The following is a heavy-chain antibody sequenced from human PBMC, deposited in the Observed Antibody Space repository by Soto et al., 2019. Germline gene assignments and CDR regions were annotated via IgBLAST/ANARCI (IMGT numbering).Heavy chain of an antibody. CDR2: ISYDGSNK. D-gene: IGHD4-17*01. CDR3: AKESMPEHYGDTLFDY. J-gene: IGHJ4*02. CDR1: GFTFSSYG. V-gene: IGHV3-30*18. Sequence: PGGSLRLSCAASGFTFSSYGMHWVRQAPGKGLEWVAVISYDGSNKYYADSVKGRFTIAKDTSKNTLHLQASSLRAEDTAVYYCAKESMPEHYGDTLFDYWGQGTRVTVSS.